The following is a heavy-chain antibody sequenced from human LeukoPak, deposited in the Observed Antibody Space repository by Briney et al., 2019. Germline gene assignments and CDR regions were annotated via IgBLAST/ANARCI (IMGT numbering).Heavy chain of an antibody. Sequence: SETLSLTCTVSGDSSSSGDYYWAWIRQPPGKGLEWIAIINDSGRSYYNPPLKSRVTISVDTSKNQFSLKLSSVTAADTAVYYCARESGFYSSSENWGQGTLVTVSS. CDR3: ARESGFYSSSEN. CDR1: GDSSSSGDYY. D-gene: IGHD6-13*01. CDR2: INDSGRS. V-gene: IGHV4-39*07. J-gene: IGHJ4*02.